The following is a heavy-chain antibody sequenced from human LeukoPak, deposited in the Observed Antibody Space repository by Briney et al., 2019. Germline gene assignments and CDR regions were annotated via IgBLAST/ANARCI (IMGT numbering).Heavy chain of an antibody. CDR2: ISWNSDRI. CDR1: GFIFNDYA. J-gene: IGHJ4*02. V-gene: IGHV3-9*01. Sequence: PGRSLRLSCAASGFIFNDYAMHWVRQAPGKGLEWVSGISWNSDRIDYADSVKGRFTISRDNAKNSLYLQMNSLRTEDTALYYCAKDSEHYYGSGSYFDYWGQGTLVTVSS. D-gene: IGHD3-10*01. CDR3: AKDSEHYYGSGSYFDY.